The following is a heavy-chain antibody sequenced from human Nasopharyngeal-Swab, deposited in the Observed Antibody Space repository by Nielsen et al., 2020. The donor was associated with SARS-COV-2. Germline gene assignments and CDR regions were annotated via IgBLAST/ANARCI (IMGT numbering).Heavy chain of an antibody. V-gene: IGHV4-4*07. J-gene: IGHJ4*02. Sequence: SETLSLTYTVSGGSISSYYWSWIRQPAGKGLEWIGRIYTSGSTNYNPSLKSRVTMSVDTSKNQFSLKLSPVTAADTAVYYCARVDNYYDSSGYRQYYFDYWGQGTLVTVSS. CDR1: GGSISSYY. CDR2: IYTSGST. D-gene: IGHD3-22*01. CDR3: ARVDNYYDSSGYRQYYFDY.